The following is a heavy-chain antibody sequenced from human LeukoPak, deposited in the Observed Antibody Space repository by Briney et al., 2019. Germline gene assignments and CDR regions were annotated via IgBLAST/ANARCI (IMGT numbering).Heavy chain of an antibody. Sequence: GASVDVSCKASGYTFTSYGISWVRQAPGQGREWMGWISAYNCNTNHAQKLQGRVTMTTDTSTSTAYMELRSVSSDDTAVYYCARLGAHYRRYCSSTSCLFNWFDRWGQGTLVTVSS. CDR2: ISAYNCNT. CDR1: GYTFTSYG. CDR3: ARLGAHYRRYCSSTSCLFNWFDR. V-gene: IGHV1-18*01. J-gene: IGHJ5*02. D-gene: IGHD2-2*01.